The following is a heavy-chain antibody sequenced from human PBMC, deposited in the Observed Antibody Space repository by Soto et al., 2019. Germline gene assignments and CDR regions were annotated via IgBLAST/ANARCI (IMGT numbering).Heavy chain of an antibody. V-gene: IGHV3-48*01. CDR1: GFTFSSYS. D-gene: IGHD3-16*01. Sequence: GGSLRLSCAASGFTFSSYSMNWVRQAPGKGLEWVSYISSSSSTIYYADSVKGRFTISRDNAKNSLYLQMNSLRAEDTAVYYCARGGSEVYPLSGMDVWGQGTTVTVSS. J-gene: IGHJ6*02. CDR3: ARGGSEVYPLSGMDV. CDR2: ISSSSSTI.